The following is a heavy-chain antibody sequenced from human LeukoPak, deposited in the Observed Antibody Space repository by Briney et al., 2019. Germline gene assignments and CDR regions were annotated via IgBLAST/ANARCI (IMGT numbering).Heavy chain of an antibody. V-gene: IGHV1-2*02. D-gene: IGHD3-22*01. CDR2: INPNSGGT. J-gene: IGHJ4*02. CDR3: AKVTVATILNYYDSSGAFDY. CDR1: GYIFTGYD. Sequence: ASVKVSCKASGYIFTGYDMHWVRQAPGQGLEWMGWINPNSGGTNYAQKFQGRVTMTRDTSISTAYMELSRLRSDDTAVYYCAKVTVATILNYYDSSGAFDYWGQGTLVTVSS.